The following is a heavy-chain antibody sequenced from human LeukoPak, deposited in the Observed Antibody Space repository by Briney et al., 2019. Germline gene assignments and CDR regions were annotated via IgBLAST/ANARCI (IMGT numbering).Heavy chain of an antibody. V-gene: IGHV1-69*13. CDR2: IIPIFDTT. D-gene: IGHD2-2*01. CDR3: ARGRLGYCRTTSCYTFDH. Sequence: ASVKVSCKGSGGTFSTYPTSRVRQAPGRGLEWMGGIIPIFDTTNYAQKFQDRATITADESTSTVYMELRSLRSEDTAIYYCARGRLGYCRTTSCYTFDHWGQGTLVTVSS. J-gene: IGHJ4*02. CDR1: GGTFSTYP.